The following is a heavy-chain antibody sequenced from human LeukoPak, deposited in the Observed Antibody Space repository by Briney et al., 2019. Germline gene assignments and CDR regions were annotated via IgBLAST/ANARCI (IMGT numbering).Heavy chain of an antibody. CDR2: IGSDNKP. D-gene: IGHD6-25*01. CDR3: ARDLAGGNTYYYGMDV. CDR1: GFTFSAYA. J-gene: IGHJ6*02. Sequence: GGSLRLSCEASGFTFSAYAMTWVRQAPGKGLEWVSSIGSDNKPHYSESVKGRFTISRDNAKNSLYLQMNSLRAEDTAVYYCARDLAGGNTYYYGMDVWGQGTTVTVSS. V-gene: IGHV3-69-1*02.